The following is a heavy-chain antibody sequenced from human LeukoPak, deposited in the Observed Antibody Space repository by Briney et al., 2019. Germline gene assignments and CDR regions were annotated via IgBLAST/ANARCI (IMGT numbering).Heavy chain of an antibody. J-gene: IGHJ5*02. CDR3: ARDENGYVWGSFRA. CDR1: GGSISSYY. Sequence: SGTLSLTCTVSGGSISSYYWSWIRQPPGKGLEWIGYIYYSGSTNYNPSLKSRVTISVDTSKNQFSLKLSSVTAADTAVYYCARDENGYVWGSFRAWGQGTLVTVSS. V-gene: IGHV4-59*12. CDR2: IYYSGST. D-gene: IGHD3-16*02.